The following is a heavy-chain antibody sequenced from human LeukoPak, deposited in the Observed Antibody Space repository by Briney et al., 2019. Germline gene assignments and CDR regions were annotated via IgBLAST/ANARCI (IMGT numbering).Heavy chain of an antibody. CDR2: ISGGGDST. V-gene: IGHV3-23*01. CDR3: AKRDSSGWFYFDY. J-gene: IGHJ4*02. Sequence: GGSLRLSCAASGFTFSTYAMSWVRQAPGKGLEWVSAISGGGDSTYYADSVKGRFTISRDNSKNTLYLQMNSLRAGDTAIYYCAKRDSSGWFYFDYWGQGTLVTVSS. D-gene: IGHD6-19*01. CDR1: GFTFSTYA.